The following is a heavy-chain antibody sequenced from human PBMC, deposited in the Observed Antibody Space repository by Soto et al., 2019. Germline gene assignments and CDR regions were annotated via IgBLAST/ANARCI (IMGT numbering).Heavy chain of an antibody. CDR2: INHSGST. Sequence: SETLSLTCAVYGGSFSGYYWSWIRQPPGKGLEWIGEINHSGSTNYNPSLKSRVTISVDTSKNQFSLKLSSVTAADTAVYYCARPKSNYRYYGMDVWGQGTTVTVSS. CDR1: GGSFSGYY. D-gene: IGHD4-4*01. J-gene: IGHJ6*02. V-gene: IGHV4-34*01. CDR3: ARPKSNYRYYGMDV.